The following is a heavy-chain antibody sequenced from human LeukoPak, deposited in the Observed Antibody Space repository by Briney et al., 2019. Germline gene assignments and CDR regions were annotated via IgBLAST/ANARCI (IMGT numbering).Heavy chain of an antibody. CDR1: GGTFSSYA. Sequence: SVKVSCKASGGTFSSYAISWVRQAPGQGLEWMGGIIPIFGTANYAQKFQGRVTITADESTSTAYMELSSLRSGDTAVYYCARWQQQLTHFDYWGQGTLVTVSS. V-gene: IGHV1-69*13. D-gene: IGHD6-13*01. CDR2: IIPIFGTA. J-gene: IGHJ4*02. CDR3: ARWQQQLTHFDY.